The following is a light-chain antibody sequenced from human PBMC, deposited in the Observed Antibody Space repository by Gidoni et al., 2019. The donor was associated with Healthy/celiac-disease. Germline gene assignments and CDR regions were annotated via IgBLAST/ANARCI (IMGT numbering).Light chain of an antibody. CDR2: EVS. V-gene: IGLV2-8*01. CDR3: SSYAGSNIWV. J-gene: IGLJ2*01. CDR1: SRDVGGYNY. Sequence: QSALTQPPPASGSPGQSVTISCTGTSRDVGGYNYVSWYQQHPGKAPKLMIYEVSKRPSGVPDRFSGSKSGNTASLTVSGLQAEDEADYYCSSYAGSNIWVFGGGTKLTVL.